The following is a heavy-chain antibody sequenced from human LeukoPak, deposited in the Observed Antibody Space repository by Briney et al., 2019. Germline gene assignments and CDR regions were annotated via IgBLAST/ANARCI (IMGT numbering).Heavy chain of an antibody. Sequence: GGSLRLSCAASGFTFSGFSMDWVRQAPGKGLEWLSYISSSSSAMSYADSVKGRFTISRDNEKNSLFLEMHSLRAEDTAVYYCARTRSGYQFDQWGQGTLVTVSS. D-gene: IGHD2-2*01. J-gene: IGHJ4*02. CDR2: ISSSSSAM. V-gene: IGHV3-48*01. CDR1: GFTFSGFS. CDR3: ARTRSGYQFDQ.